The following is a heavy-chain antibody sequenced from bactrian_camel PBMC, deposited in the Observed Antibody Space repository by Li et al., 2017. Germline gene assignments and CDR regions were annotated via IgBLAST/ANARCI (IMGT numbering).Heavy chain of an antibody. D-gene: IGHD2*01. Sequence: HVQLVESGGGSVQAGGSLRLSCAASGFSASCMGWFRQGPGKEREAVAHMFIYAGKIPWYAESAKGRFTISQDTAKNTLNLQMNSLKPEDTAMYYCASSTYVTCLGEDGGRYQYWGQGTQVTVS. V-gene: IGHV3-2*01. J-gene: IGHJ4*01. CDR1: GFSASC. CDR2: MFIYAGKIP. CDR3: ASSTYVTCLGEDGGRYQY.